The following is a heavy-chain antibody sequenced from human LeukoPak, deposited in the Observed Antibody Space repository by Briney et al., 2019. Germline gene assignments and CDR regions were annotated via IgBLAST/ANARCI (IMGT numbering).Heavy chain of an antibody. D-gene: IGHD4-17*01. CDR2: INPSGGST. CDR3: ARVGPTVTGAEFFQH. V-gene: IGHV1-46*01. Sequence: ASVKVSCKASGYTFTSYYMHRVRRAPGQGLEWMGIINPSGGSTSYAQKFQGRVTMTRDTSTSTVYMELSSLRSEDTAVYYCARVGPTVTGAEFFQHWGQGTLVTVSS. CDR1: GYTFTSYY. J-gene: IGHJ1*01.